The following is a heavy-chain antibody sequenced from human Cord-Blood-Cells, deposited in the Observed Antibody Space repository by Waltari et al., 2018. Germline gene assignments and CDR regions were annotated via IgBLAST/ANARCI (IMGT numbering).Heavy chain of an antibody. D-gene: IGHD7-27*01. CDR1: GFTFSSYE. CDR3: ASVGTRYVR. Sequence: RLSCAASGFTFSSYEMNWVRQAPGKGLEWVSYISSSGNTIYYADSVKGRFTISRDNAKNSLYLQMNSLRAEDTAVYYCASVGTRYVRWGQGTLVTVSS. J-gene: IGHJ4*02. V-gene: IGHV3-48*03. CDR2: ISSSGNTI.